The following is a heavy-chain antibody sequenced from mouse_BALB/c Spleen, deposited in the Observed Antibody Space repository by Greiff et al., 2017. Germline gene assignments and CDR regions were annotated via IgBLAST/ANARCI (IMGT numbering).Heavy chain of an antibody. V-gene: IGHV3-6*02. CDR2: ISYDGSN. Sequence: EVHLVESGPGLVKPSQSLSLTCSVTGYSITSGYYWNWIRQFPGNKLEWMGYISYDGSNNYNPSLKNRISITRDTSKNQFFLKLNSVTTEDTATYYCARRGVAMDYWGQGTSVTVSS. J-gene: IGHJ4*01. CDR1: GYSITSGYY. CDR3: ARRGVAMDY.